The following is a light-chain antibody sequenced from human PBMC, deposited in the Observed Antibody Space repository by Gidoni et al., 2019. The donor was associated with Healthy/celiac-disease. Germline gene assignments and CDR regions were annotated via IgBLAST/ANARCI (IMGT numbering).Light chain of an antibody. CDR3: KQINSYPFT. J-gene: IGKJ3*01. Sequence: DIQFTQSPSFLSESVGDRVTITCRASQGISSYSAWYQQKPGKALKLLIYAASTLQSGVPSRFSGSGSGTEFTITISRRQTEDFATYYCKQINSYPFTFGPGTKVDIK. CDR1: QGISSY. CDR2: AAS. V-gene: IGKV1-9*01.